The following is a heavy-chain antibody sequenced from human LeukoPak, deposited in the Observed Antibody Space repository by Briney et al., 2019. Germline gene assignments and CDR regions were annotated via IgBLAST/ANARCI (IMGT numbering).Heavy chain of an antibody. CDR3: TLTTFGVVYYFDY. D-gene: IGHD1/OR15-1a*01. J-gene: IGHJ4*02. V-gene: IGHV3-30*04. CDR1: GFTFSSYA. CDR2: ISYYGINQ. Sequence: GGSLRLSCATSGFTFSSYAMHWVRQAPGKGLEWVALISYYGINQYYADSVKGRFIISRDNSKNTLYLQLNSLRLEDTAVYYCTLTTFGVVYYFDYWGQGTLVTVSS.